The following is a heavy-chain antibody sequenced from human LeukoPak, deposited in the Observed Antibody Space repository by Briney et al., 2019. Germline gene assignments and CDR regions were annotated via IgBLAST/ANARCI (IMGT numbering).Heavy chain of an antibody. Sequence: PGRSLRLSCAASGFTFSSYCMHWVRQAPGKGLEWVAVIWYDGSNKYYADSVKGRFTISRDNSKNTLYLQMNSLRAEDTAVYYCARDLYYNRVVVVPAAMGRGYYYYGMDVWGQGTTVTVSS. CDR1: GFTFSSYC. V-gene: IGHV3-33*01. D-gene: IGHD2-2*01. CDR2: IWYDGSNK. J-gene: IGHJ6*02. CDR3: ARDLYYNRVVVVPAAMGRGYYYYGMDV.